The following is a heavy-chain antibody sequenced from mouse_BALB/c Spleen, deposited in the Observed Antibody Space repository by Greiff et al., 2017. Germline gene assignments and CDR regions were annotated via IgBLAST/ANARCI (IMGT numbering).Heavy chain of an antibody. CDR2: IYPGNSDT. D-gene: IGHD4-1*02. J-gene: IGHJ4*01. CDR3: TSPTGSYAMDY. CDR1: GYTFTSYW. V-gene: IGHV1-5*01. Sequence: EVQLQQSGTVPARPGASVKMSCKASGYTFTSYWMHWVKQRPGQGLEWIGAIYPGNSDTSYNQKFKGKAKLTAVTSTSTAYMELSSLTNEDSAVYYCTSPTGSYAMDYWGQGTSVTVSS.